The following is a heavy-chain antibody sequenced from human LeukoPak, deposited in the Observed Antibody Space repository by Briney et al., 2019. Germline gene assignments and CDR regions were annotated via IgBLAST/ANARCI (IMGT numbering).Heavy chain of an antibody. CDR2: INHSGST. CDR3: ARGGYDILTGPRIFDY. Sequence: SETLSLTCAVCGGSFSGYYWSWIRQPPGKGLEWIGEINHSGSTNYNPSLKSRVTISVDTSKNQFSLKLSSVTAADTAVYYCARGGYDILTGPRIFDYWGQGTLVTVSS. V-gene: IGHV4-34*01. CDR1: GGSFSGYY. D-gene: IGHD3-9*01. J-gene: IGHJ4*02.